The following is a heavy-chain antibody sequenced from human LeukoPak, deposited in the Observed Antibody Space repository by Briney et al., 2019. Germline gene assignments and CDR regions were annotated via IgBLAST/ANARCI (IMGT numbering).Heavy chain of an antibody. V-gene: IGHV4-30-4*01. J-gene: IGHJ4*02. CDR3: ARYSSSWFPFDY. D-gene: IGHD6-13*01. CDR2: IYYSGST. Sequence: SQTLSLTCTVSDGSISSGDYYWSWIRQPPGKGLEWIGYIYYSGSTYYNPSLKSRVTISVDTSKNQFSLKLSSVTAADTAVYYCARYSSSWFPFDYWGQGTLVTVSS. CDR1: DGSISSGDYY.